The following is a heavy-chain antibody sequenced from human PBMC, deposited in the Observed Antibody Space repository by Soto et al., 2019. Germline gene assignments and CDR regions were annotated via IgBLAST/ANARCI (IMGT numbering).Heavy chain of an antibody. CDR1: GGSISSYY. CDR3: ATATQLWLETYYYYGMDV. V-gene: IGHV4-59*01. CDR2: IYYSGST. D-gene: IGHD5-18*01. J-gene: IGHJ6*02. Sequence: PSETLSLTCTLSGGSISSYYGSWIRQPPGNGLEWIGYIYYSGSTNYNPSLKSRVTISVDTSKNQFSLKLSSVTAADTAVYYCATATQLWLETYYYYGMDVWGQGTTVTVSS.